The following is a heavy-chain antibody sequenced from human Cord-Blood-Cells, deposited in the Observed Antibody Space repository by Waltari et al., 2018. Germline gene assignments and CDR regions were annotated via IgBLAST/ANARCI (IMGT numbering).Heavy chain of an antibody. V-gene: IGHV4-34*01. D-gene: IGHD3-3*01. CDR2: LNQSGST. CDR1: GGSFSGSY. Sequence: QVQLQQWGAGLLKPSETLSLTCAVYGGSFSGSYWSWIRQPPGKGLEWIGELNQSGSTNYNPSLKSRVTISVDTSKNQFSLKLSSVTAADTAVYYCARARNYYDFWSGYYAFDIWGQGTMVTVSS. J-gene: IGHJ3*02. CDR3: ARARNYYDFWSGYYAFDI.